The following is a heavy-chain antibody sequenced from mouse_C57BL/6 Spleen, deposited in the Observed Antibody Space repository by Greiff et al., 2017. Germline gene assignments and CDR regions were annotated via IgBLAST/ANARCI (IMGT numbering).Heavy chain of an antibody. D-gene: IGHD2-4*01. CDR1: GFTFSSYG. J-gene: IGHJ3*01. Sequence: EVMLVESGGDLVKPGGSLKLSCAASGFTFSSYGMSWVRQTPDKRLEWVATISSGGSYTYYPDSVKGRFTISRDNAKNTLYLQMSSLKSEDTAMYYCARGRDYDGAWFAYWGQGTLVTVSA. V-gene: IGHV5-6*01. CDR2: ISSGGSYT. CDR3: ARGRDYDGAWFAY.